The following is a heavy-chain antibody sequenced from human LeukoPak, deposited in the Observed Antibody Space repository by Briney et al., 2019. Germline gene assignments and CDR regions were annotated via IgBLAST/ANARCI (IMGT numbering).Heavy chain of an antibody. CDR3: ARDRGLRATAGTRIDF. V-gene: IGHV1-18*01. CDR2: IGTYNGIT. Sequence: EASVKVSCKASGYTFNSYAITWVRQAPGQGLEWMGWIGTYNGITSYAQKLQGRVTMTTDTSSTTAYMELRSLRSDDTALYYCARDRGLRATAGTRIDFWGQGTLVTVSS. J-gene: IGHJ4*02. D-gene: IGHD6-13*01. CDR1: GYTFNSYA.